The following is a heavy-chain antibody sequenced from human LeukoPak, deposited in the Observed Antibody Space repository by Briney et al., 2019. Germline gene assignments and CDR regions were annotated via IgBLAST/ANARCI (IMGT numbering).Heavy chain of an antibody. Sequence: PSETLSLTCTVSGYSISSDDYYWGWIRQPPGKGLEWIGTIYHSGTVYYNPSLKSRVTISVDTSKNQFSLKVNSVTAADTAVYYCARVTGYMIEDYFDYWGQGTLVTVSS. J-gene: IGHJ4*02. CDR2: IYHSGTV. D-gene: IGHD3-22*01. CDR1: GYSISSDDYY. CDR3: ARVTGYMIEDYFDY. V-gene: IGHV4-38-2*02.